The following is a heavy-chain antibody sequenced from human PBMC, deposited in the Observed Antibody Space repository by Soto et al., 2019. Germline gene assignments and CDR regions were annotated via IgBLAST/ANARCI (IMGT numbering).Heavy chain of an antibody. CDR2: IFADGNT. D-gene: IGHD2-21*01. V-gene: IGHV4-4*07. CDR3: ARDIIVALDY. CDR1: GASISTSY. J-gene: IGHJ4*02. Sequence: SETLSLTCVVSGASISTSYWSWVRQPAGKGLQWIGRIFADGNTNSSPSLKGRVSMAIDKSQNQISLQLASVTAADTATYYCARDIIVALDYWGQGAQVTVSS.